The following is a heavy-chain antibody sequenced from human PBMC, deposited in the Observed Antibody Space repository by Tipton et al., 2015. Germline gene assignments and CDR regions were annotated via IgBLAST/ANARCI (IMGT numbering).Heavy chain of an antibody. D-gene: IGHD4-17*01. CDR1: SDSISKYY. V-gene: IGHV4-39*02. CDR2: IYYSGDM. J-gene: IGHJ4*02. Sequence: TLSLTCSVSSDSISKYYWGWIRQPPGKGLEWIGSIYYSGDMYYNPSLKSRVAMSVDTSNNHFSLRLTSLTASDTAVYYCASLLLYGDYVHGLGYWGRGTLVTVSS. CDR3: ASLLLYGDYVHGLGY.